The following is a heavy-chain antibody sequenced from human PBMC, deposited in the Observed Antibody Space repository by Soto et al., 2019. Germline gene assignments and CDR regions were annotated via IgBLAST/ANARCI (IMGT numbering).Heavy chain of an antibody. J-gene: IGHJ5*02. Sequence: GGSLRLSCAAAGFTFSSYGMHWVRQAPGKGLEWVSIIWSAGLTYYADSVRGRFTISRDISKNILFLHMNNLIAEDSAIYYCARELPPDPWGQGTLVTVSS. D-gene: IGHD2-15*01. CDR1: GFTFSSYG. V-gene: IGHV3-53*01. CDR2: IWSAGLT. CDR3: ARELPPDP.